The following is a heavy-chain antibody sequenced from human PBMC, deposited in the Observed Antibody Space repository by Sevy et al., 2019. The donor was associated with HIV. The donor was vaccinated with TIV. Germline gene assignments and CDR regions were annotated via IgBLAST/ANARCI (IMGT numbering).Heavy chain of an antibody. Sequence: GSLRLSCAASGFTFNTYEMNWVRQAPGKGREWVSYISSSGSTIYYADSVKGRFTISRDNAKNSLYLQMNSLRAEDTAVYYCARGEWGGVNYWGQGTLVTVSS. CDR3: ARGEWGGVNY. V-gene: IGHV3-48*03. J-gene: IGHJ4*02. D-gene: IGHD3-16*01. CDR1: GFTFNTYE. CDR2: ISSSGSTI.